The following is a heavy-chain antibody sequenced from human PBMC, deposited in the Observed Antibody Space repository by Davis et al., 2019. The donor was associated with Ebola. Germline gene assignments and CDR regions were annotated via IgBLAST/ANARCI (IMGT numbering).Heavy chain of an antibody. CDR3: ARWSILGQ. D-gene: IGHD3-3*01. CDR2: ISSGSFTI. Sequence: GESLKISCAASGFTFRSYWMHWVRQAPGKGLEWVAFISSGSFTIHYADSVKGRFTISRDNAKNSLFLQMNSLRDEDTAVYYCARWSILGQWGQGTLVTVSS. CDR1: GFTFRSYW. J-gene: IGHJ4*02. V-gene: IGHV3-48*02.